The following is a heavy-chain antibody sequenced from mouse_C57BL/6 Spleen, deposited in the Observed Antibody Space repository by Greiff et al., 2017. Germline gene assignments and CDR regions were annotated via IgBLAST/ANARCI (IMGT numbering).Heavy chain of an antibody. Sequence: QVQLQQPGAELVKPGASVKLSCKASGYTFTSYWMHWVKQRPGQGLEWIGMIHPNSGSTNYNEKFKSKATLTVDKSSSTAYMQRSSLTSEDSAVYYCERDTLGYFDVWGTGTTVTVSS. CDR3: ERDTLGYFDV. J-gene: IGHJ1*03. V-gene: IGHV1-64*01. CDR2: IHPNSGST. CDR1: GYTFTSYW.